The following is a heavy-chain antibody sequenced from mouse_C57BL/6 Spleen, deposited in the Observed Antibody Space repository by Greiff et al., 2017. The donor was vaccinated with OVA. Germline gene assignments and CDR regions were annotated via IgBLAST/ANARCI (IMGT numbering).Heavy chain of an antibody. Sequence: VQLQQSGAELVKPGASVKISCKASGYAFSSYWMNWVKQRPGQGLEWIGQIYPGDGDTNYNGKFKGKATLTADKSSSTAYMQLSSLTSEDSAVYFCAIEVFYYTHVDYWGQGTTLTVSS. CDR3: AIEVFYYTHVDY. J-gene: IGHJ2*01. V-gene: IGHV1-80*01. D-gene: IGHD2-1*01. CDR2: IYPGDGDT. CDR1: GYAFSSYW.